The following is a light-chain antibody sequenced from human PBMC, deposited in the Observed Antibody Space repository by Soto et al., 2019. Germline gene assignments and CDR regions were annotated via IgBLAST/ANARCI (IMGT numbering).Light chain of an antibody. Sequence: IVLTQSPGTLSLSPGEVATLSCGASQTIAYNFLAWYQQKPGLAPRLLVYDASKRDTGIPDRFSGSGSGTDFTLTITTLEPEDFAVYYCQHYGDSSSTFGGGTRVEI. V-gene: IGKV3D-20*01. CDR2: DAS. CDR3: QHYGDSSST. CDR1: QTIAYNF. J-gene: IGKJ4*01.